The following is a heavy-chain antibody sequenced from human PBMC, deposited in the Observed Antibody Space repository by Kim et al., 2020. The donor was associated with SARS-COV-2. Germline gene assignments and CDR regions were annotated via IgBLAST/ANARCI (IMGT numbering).Heavy chain of an antibody. CDR2: VNSGKGKS. V-gene: IGHV1-3*04. Sequence: ASVKVSCKASGYTFDTYSLYCLRQAPGKRNEGVGLVNSGKGKSRYSQNFQGRLTIPRDTSAPEAYMELSSLTAKDTDVYYCARERSGSYNWLDPRGPGTL. D-gene: IGHD3-10*01. J-gene: IGHJ5*02. CDR3: ARERSGSYNWLDP. CDR1: GYTFDTYS.